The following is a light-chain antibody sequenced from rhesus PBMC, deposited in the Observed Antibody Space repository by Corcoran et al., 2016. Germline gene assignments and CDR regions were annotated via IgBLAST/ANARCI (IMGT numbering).Light chain of an antibody. CDR3: LQGYSTPLT. CDR2: AAS. J-gene: IGKJ4*01. V-gene: IGKV1-36*02. Sequence: DIQMTQSPSSLSASVGDRVTITCRASQGISDYLSWYQQNPGKAPKRLIDAASRLERGVPSRFSGSGAGKDFTLTISSLQPEDFAAYYCLQGYSTPLTFGGGTKVEIK. CDR1: QGISDY.